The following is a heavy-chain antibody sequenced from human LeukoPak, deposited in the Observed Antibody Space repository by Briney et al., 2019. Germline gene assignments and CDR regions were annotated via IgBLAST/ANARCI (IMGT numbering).Heavy chain of an antibody. Sequence: GASVKVSCKASGYTFTSYGISWVRQAPGQGLEWMGWISAYNGNTNYAQKLQGRVTMTTDTSTSTAYMELRSLRSDDTAVYYCARDPIVVVVAATPDGWYFDLWGRGTLVTVSS. CDR1: GYTFTSYG. J-gene: IGHJ2*01. D-gene: IGHD2-15*01. CDR2: ISAYNGNT. V-gene: IGHV1-18*01. CDR3: ARDPIVVVVAATPDGWYFDL.